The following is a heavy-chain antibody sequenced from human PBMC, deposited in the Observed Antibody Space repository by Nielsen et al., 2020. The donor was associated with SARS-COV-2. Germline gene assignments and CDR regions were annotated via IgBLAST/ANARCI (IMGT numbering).Heavy chain of an antibody. CDR3: AKDLTVTTRYYGMDV. V-gene: IGHV3-30*18. D-gene: IGHD4-11*01. CDR1: GFTFSSYG. J-gene: IGHJ6*02. Sequence: GESLKISCAASGFTFSSYGMHWVRQAPGKGLEWVAVISYDGSNKYYADSVKGRFTISRDNSKNTLYLQMNSLRAEDTAVYYCAKDLTVTTRYYGMDVWGQGTTVTVSS. CDR2: ISYDGSNK.